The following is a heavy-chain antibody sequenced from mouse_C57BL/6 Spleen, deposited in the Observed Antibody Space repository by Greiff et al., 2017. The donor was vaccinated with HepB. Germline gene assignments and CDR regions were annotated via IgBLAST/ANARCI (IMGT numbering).Heavy chain of an antibody. J-gene: IGHJ2*01. V-gene: IGHV1-64*01. CDR1: GYTFTSYW. CDR3: ARWGTSTGKNYFDY. CDR2: IHPNSGST. D-gene: IGHD4-1*02. Sequence: QVQLQQPGAELVKPGASVKLSCKASGYTFTSYWMHWVKQRPGQGLEWIGMIHPNSGSTNYNEKFKSKATLTVDKSSSTAYMQLSSLTSEDSAVYYCARWGTSTGKNYFDYWGQGTTLTVSS.